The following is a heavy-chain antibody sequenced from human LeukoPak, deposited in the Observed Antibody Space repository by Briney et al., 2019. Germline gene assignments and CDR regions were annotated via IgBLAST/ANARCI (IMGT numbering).Heavy chain of an antibody. CDR2: IYPRDGST. D-gene: IGHD1-14*01. J-gene: IGHJ5*02. V-gene: IGHV1-46*01. CDR3: AKETPNTGWFDP. CDR1: GYSFTSNY. Sequence: GASVKVSCKASGYSFTSNYIHWVRQAPGQGLEWMGMIYPRDGSTSYPQKFQGRVTVTRDTSTSTVYMELSSLRSEDTAIYYCAKETPNTGWFDPWGQGTLVTVSS.